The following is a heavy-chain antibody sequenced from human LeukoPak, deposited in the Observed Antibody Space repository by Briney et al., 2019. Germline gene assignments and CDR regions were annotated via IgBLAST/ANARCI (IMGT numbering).Heavy chain of an antibody. Sequence: ASVKVSCKASGYTFTGYYMHWVRQAPGQGPEWMGWISPNSGDTNYAQKFQGRVTMTTDTSTSTAYMELRSLRSDDTAVYYCARSGWGNRQAFDIWGQGTMVTVSS. CDR1: GYTFTGYY. D-gene: IGHD6-19*01. CDR3: ARSGWGNRQAFDI. CDR2: ISPNSGDT. J-gene: IGHJ3*02. V-gene: IGHV1-2*02.